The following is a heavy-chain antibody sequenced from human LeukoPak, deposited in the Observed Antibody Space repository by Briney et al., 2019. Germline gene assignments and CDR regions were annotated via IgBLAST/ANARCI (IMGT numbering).Heavy chain of an antibody. D-gene: IGHD5-24*01. CDR1: GFGFSSYA. Sequence: GGSLRLSCAASGFGFSSYAMSWVRQAPGKGLEWVSSIGGSVATTYYADSVKGRFTISGDNSKNTLYLQMNSLRAEDTAVYYCAKGDSFYYYGMDVWGQGTTVTVSS. CDR3: AKGDSFYYYGMDV. CDR2: IGGSVATT. V-gene: IGHV3-23*01. J-gene: IGHJ6*02.